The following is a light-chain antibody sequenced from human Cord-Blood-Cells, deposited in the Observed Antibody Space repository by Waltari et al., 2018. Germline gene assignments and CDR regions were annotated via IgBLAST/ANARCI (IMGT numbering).Light chain of an antibody. CDR2: DVS. J-gene: IGLJ2*01. V-gene: IGLV2-11*01. CDR1: SSDVGGYNY. CDR3: CSYAGSYTFV. Sequence: QSALTQPRSVSGSPGQSVTISCTGTSSDVGGYNYVSWYQQHPGKAPKLMIYDVSKRPSWVPDPFSGSKSGNPASLTISGLQAEDEADYYCCSYAGSYTFVFGGGTKLTVL.